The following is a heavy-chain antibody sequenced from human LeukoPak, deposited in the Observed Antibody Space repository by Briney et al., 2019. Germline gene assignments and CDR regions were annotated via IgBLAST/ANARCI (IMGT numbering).Heavy chain of an antibody. Sequence: ASVKVSCKASGGTFSSYAISWVRQAPGQGLEWMGGIIPIFGTANYAQKFQGRVTITADESTSTAYMELSGLRSEDTAVYYCARDRDYGGNYPYYWGQGTLVTVSS. V-gene: IGHV1-69*13. J-gene: IGHJ4*02. CDR1: GGTFSSYA. D-gene: IGHD4-23*01. CDR3: ARDRDYGGNYPYY. CDR2: IIPIFGTA.